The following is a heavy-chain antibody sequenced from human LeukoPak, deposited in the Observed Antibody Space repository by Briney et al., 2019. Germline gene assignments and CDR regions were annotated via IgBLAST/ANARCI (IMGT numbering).Heavy chain of an antibody. CDR2: ISWNSGSI. V-gene: IGHV3-9*01. J-gene: IGHJ4*02. D-gene: IGHD3-10*01. Sequence: SLRLSCAASGFTFDDYAMHWVRQAPGKGLEWVSGISWNSGSIGYTDSVKGRFTISRDNAKNSLYLQMNSLRAEDTALYYCAKERVYGSGSYSHWGQGTLVTVSS. CDR3: AKERVYGSGSYSH. CDR1: GFTFDDYA.